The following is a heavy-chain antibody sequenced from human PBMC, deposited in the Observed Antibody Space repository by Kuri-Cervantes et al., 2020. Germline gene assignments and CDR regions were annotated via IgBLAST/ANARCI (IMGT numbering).Heavy chain of an antibody. Sequence: ETLSLTCAASGFTFSSYAMSWVRQAPGKGLEWVSAISGSGGSTYYADSVKGRFTISRDNSKNTLYLQMNSLRAEDTAVYYCARDGVRKVRGVIHYYGMDVWGQGTTVTVSS. D-gene: IGHD3-10*01. J-gene: IGHJ6*02. V-gene: IGHV3-23*01. CDR1: GFTFSSYA. CDR3: ARDGVRKVRGVIHYYGMDV. CDR2: ISGSGGST.